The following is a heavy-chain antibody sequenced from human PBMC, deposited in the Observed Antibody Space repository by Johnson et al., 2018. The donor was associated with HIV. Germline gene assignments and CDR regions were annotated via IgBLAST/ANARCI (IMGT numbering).Heavy chain of an antibody. CDR3: ARHSDPWFVSGYYNGAFDI. CDR1: GFTVSNNY. V-gene: IGHV3-66*04. Sequence: VQLVESGGGLVQPGGSLRVSCAASGFTVSNNYMSWVRQAPGPGLEWVSLIYSGGSAYYADSVKGRFTISRDNSRNTLYLQMNSLRAEDTAVYYCARHSDPWFVSGYYNGAFDIWGQGTLVTVSS. D-gene: IGHD3-22*01. CDR2: IYSGGSA. J-gene: IGHJ3*02.